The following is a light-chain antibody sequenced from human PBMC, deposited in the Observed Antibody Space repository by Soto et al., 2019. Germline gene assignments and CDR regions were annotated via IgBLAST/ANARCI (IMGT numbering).Light chain of an antibody. CDR2: EVS. Sequence: QSALTQPASVSGSPGQSITISCTGTSSDVGGYNYVSWYQQHPGKAPKLMIYEVSNRPSGVSNRFSGSKSGNTASPTISGLQAEDEADYYCSSYTSSSVVFGGGTKLTV. J-gene: IGLJ2*01. CDR1: SSDVGGYNY. CDR3: SSYTSSSVV. V-gene: IGLV2-14*01.